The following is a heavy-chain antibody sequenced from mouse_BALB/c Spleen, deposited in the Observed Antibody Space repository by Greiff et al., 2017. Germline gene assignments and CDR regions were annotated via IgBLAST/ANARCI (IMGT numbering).Heavy chain of an antibody. Sequence: QVQLKESGAELMKPGASVKISCKATGYTFSSYWIEWVKQRPGHGLEWIGEILPGSGSTNYNEKFKGKATFTADTSSNTAYMQLSSLTSEDSAVYYCARFDYVYAMDYWGQGTSVTVSS. V-gene: IGHV1-9*01. CDR2: ILPGSGST. CDR3: ARFDYVYAMDY. D-gene: IGHD2-4*01. CDR1: GYTFSSYW. J-gene: IGHJ4*01.